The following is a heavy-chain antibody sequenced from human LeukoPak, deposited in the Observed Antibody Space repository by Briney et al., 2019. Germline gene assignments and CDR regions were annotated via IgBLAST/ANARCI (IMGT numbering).Heavy chain of an antibody. J-gene: IGHJ4*02. CDR2: IYYSGST. D-gene: IGHD3-22*01. Sequence: SETLSLTCTVSGGSISSYYWSWIRQAPGKGLEWIGYIYYSGSTNYNPSLKSRVTISVDTSKNQFSLKLSSVTAADTAVYYCARGMWSYYDSSGYFDYWGQGTLVTVSS. CDR3: ARGMWSYYDSSGYFDY. V-gene: IGHV4-59*01. CDR1: GGSISSYY.